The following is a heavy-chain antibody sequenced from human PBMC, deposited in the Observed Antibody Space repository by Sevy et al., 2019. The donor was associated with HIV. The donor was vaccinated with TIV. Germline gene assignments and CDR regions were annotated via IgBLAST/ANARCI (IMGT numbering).Heavy chain of an antibody. Sequence: GGSLRLSCRGSGFNFGDYIMSWFRQAPGKGLDWVGFIRKKTYGETREYAASVKGRVTISRDDSKGIAYLQMNSLKTEDTARYYCTRAMYYYDSGSYYGMDVWGQGTTVTVSS. CDR1: GFNFGDYI. CDR3: TRAMYYYDSGSYYGMDV. V-gene: IGHV3-49*03. CDR2: IRKKTYGETR. J-gene: IGHJ6*02. D-gene: IGHD3-10*01.